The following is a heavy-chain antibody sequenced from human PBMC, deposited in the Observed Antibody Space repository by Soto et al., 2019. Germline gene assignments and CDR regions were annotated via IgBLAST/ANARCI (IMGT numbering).Heavy chain of an antibody. D-gene: IGHD4-17*01. Sequence: GASLKVSCKASGYTFTSYGISWVRQAPGQGLEWMGWISAYNGNTNYAQKLQGRVTMTTDTSTSTAYMELRSLRSDDTAVYYCALSRLDLSYGGKGYYYSYYGMDVWGQGTTVTVSS. CDR1: GYTFTSYG. CDR2: ISAYNGNT. J-gene: IGHJ6*02. CDR3: ALSRLDLSYGGKGYYYSYYGMDV. V-gene: IGHV1-18*01.